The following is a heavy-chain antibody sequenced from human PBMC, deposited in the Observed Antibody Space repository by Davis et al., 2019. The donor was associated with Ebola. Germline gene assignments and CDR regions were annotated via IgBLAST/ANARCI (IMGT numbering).Heavy chain of an antibody. CDR1: GYTFTSYD. J-gene: IGHJ5*02. D-gene: IGHD2-15*01. V-gene: IGHV1-8*01. Sequence: ASVKVSCKASGYTFTSYDINWVRQATGQGLEWMGWMNPNSGNTGYAQKFQGRVTMTTDTSATTAYMELSSLRSEDTAVYYCARDLVVVAAPHNWFDPWGQGTLVTVSS. CDR2: MNPNSGNT. CDR3: ARDLVVVAAPHNWFDP.